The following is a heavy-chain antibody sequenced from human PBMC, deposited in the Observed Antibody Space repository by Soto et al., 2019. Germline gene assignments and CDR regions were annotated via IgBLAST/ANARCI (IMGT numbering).Heavy chain of an antibody. CDR2: INHSGST. CDR3: ASIMGAIHFDY. CDR1: GGSFSGYY. J-gene: IGHJ4*02. D-gene: IGHD1-26*01. V-gene: IGHV4-34*01. Sequence: LSLTCAVYGGSFSGYYWSWIRQPPGKGLEWIGEINHSGSTNYNPSLKSRVTISVDTSKNQFSLKLSSVTAADTAVYYCASIMGAIHFDYWGQGTLVTVSS.